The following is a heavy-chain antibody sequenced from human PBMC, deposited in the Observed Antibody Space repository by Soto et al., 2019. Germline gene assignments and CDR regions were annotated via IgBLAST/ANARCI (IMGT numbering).Heavy chain of an antibody. J-gene: IGHJ4*02. CDR1: GGTFSSYA. CDR2: IIPIFGTA. D-gene: IGHD5-18*01. CDR3: ARDVSVNSYGPYNFDY. Sequence: QVQLVQSGAEVKKPGSSVKVSCKASGGTFSSYAISWVRQAPGQGLEWMGGIIPIFGTANYAQKFQGRVTITADESTSTAYMELSRLRSEDTAVYYCARDVSVNSYGPYNFDYWGQGTLVTVSS. V-gene: IGHV1-69*01.